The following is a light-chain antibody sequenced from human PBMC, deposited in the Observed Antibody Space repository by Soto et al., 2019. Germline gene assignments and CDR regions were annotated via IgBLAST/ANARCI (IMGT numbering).Light chain of an antibody. J-gene: IGKJ1*01. V-gene: IGKV3D-20*02. CDR3: QQRSNWPPT. CDR2: GAS. CDR1: QSVSSSY. Sequence: EMVMTQSPAILSVSPGERATLSCRASQSVSSSYLVWHQQKPGQAPRLLIYGASTRATGIPARFSGSGSGTDFTLTISSLEPEDFAVYYCQQRSNWPPTFGQGTKVDI.